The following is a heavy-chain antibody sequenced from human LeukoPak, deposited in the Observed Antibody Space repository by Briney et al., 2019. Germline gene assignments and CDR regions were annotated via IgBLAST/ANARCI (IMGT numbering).Heavy chain of an antibody. V-gene: IGHV3-53*01. CDR2: IYSGGST. Sequence: GGSLRLSCAASGFTVSSNYMSWVRQAPGKGLEWVSVIYSGGSTYYADSVKGRFTISRDNSKNTLYLQMNSLRAEDTAVYYCAARGVYCSSTSCRDYWGQGTLVTVSS. CDR1: GFTVSSNY. CDR3: AARGVYCSSTSCRDY. D-gene: IGHD2-2*01. J-gene: IGHJ4*02.